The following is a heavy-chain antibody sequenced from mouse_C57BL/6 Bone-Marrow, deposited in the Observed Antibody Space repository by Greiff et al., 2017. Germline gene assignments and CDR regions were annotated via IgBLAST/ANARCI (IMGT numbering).Heavy chain of an antibody. D-gene: IGHD4-1*01. Sequence: VQLQQSGPELVKPGASVKISCKASGYTFTDYYMNWVKQRHGKSLEWIGDINPNNGGTSYNQQFKGKATLTVDKSSSTAYMELRSLTSEDSSVYYGARSELRWDGAMDYWGQGTTDTVSS. J-gene: IGHJ4*01. CDR2: INPNNGGT. CDR1: GYTFTDYY. V-gene: IGHV1-26*01. CDR3: ARSELRWDGAMDY.